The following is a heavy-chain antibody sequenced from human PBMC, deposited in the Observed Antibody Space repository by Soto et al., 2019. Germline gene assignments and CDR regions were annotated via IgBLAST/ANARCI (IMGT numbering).Heavy chain of an antibody. CDR2: IYYRGAT. CDR1: GGSIRSLH. Sequence: SETLSLTCTVSGGSIRSLHWNWIRQPPGKRLEWIGYIYYRGATHYNPSLESRVTMSVGTSKNQLSLKLRSVTAADTAMYYCAAYDFWSGYSNWFDPWGQGTLVTVSS. V-gene: IGHV4-59*11. CDR3: AAYDFWSGYSNWFDP. J-gene: IGHJ5*02. D-gene: IGHD3-3*01.